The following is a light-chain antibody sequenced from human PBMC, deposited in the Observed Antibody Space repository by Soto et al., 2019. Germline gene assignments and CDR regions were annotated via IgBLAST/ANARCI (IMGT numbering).Light chain of an antibody. CDR3: QQDGSSHPYT. CDR1: HSVSSSY. J-gene: IGKJ2*01. Sequence: EIVLTQSPGTLSLSPGERATLSCRASHSVSSSYLAWYQQKPGQAPRLLIYGASSRATGIPDRFSGSGSGTDFTLTISRLEPEDFAVYYCQQDGSSHPYTFGQGTKLEI. V-gene: IGKV3-20*01. CDR2: GAS.